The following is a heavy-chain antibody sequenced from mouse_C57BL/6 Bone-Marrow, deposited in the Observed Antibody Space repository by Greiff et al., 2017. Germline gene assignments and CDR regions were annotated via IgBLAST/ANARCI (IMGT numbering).Heavy chain of an antibody. J-gene: IGHJ2*01. Sequence: EVMLVESGAELVKPGASVKLSCTASGFNIKDYYMHWVKQRTEQGLEWIGRIDPEDGETKYAPKFQGKATITADTSSNTAYLQLSSLPSEYTAVFYCAHYYGSSYGYWGQGTTLTVSS. CDR1: GFNIKDYY. CDR2: IDPEDGET. D-gene: IGHD1-1*01. CDR3: AHYYGSSYGY. V-gene: IGHV14-2*01.